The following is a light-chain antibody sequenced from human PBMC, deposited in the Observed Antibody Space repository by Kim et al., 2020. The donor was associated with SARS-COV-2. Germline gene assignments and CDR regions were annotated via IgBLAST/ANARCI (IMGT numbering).Light chain of an antibody. J-gene: IGKJ4*01. Sequence: ASVGDRVTIACRASQSISTYLNWYQHKPGKAPKLLMYAASTLQSGVPSRFSGSGSGKDFTLTISSLQPDDFATYYCQQSHTAPLLTFGGGTKLEI. CDR1: QSISTY. CDR3: QQSHTAPLLT. CDR2: AAS. V-gene: IGKV1-39*01.